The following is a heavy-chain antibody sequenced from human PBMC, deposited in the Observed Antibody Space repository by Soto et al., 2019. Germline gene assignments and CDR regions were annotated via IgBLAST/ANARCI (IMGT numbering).Heavy chain of an antibody. CDR3: ATGPYDFWSGYYPPLYFDY. J-gene: IGHJ4*02. CDR1: GFTFSSYV. V-gene: IGHV3-23*01. D-gene: IGHD3-3*01. Sequence: EVQLLESGGGLVQPGGSLRLSCAASGFTFSSYVMSWVRQAPGKGLEWVSGISGSGGSTYYADSVKGRFTISRDNSKNTLYLYMNILRAEDTAVYYCATGPYDFWSGYYPPLYFDYWGQGTLVTVSS. CDR2: ISGSGGST.